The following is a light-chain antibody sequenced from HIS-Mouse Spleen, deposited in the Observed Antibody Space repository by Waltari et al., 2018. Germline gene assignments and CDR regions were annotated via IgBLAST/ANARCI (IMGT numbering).Light chain of an antibody. CDR2: SNN. V-gene: IGLV1-44*01. CDR3: AAWDDSLNGNYV. Sequence: QSVLTQPPSASGTPGQRVTISCSGSSPNIGSNTGNWYQQLPGTAPKLLIYSNNQRPSGVPDRFSGSKSGTSASLAISGLQSEDEADYYCAAWDDSLNGNYVFGTGTKVTVL. CDR1: SPNIGSNT. J-gene: IGLJ1*01.